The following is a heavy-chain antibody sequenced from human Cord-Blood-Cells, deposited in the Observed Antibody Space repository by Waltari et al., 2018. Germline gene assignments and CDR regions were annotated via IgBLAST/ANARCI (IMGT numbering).Heavy chain of an antibody. CDR2: IYYSGST. V-gene: IGHV4-39*01. CDR1: GGSISSSSYY. J-gene: IGHJ5*02. D-gene: IGHD5-12*01. Sequence: QLQLQESGPGLVKPSETLSLTCTVSGGSISSSSYYWGWIRQPPGKGLEWIGSIYYSGSTYYNPSLKSRVTISVDTSKNQFSLKLSSVTAADTAVYYCARLGWIGWGSGASWFDPWGQGTLVTVSS. CDR3: ARLGWIGWGSGASWFDP.